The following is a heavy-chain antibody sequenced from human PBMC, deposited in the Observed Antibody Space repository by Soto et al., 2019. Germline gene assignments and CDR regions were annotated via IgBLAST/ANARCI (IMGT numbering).Heavy chain of an antibody. D-gene: IGHD1-26*01. V-gene: IGHV1-8*01. J-gene: IGHJ5*02. CDR3: ARNTGATINCFDP. Sequence: QVQLVQSGAEVKKPGASVKVSCKASGYTFTSYDINWVRQATGQGLEWMGWMSPNSGNTGYAQKFQGRVTMTRNTSITTAYMELSSLRSEDTAVYYCARNTGATINCFDPWGQATQVTVSS. CDR1: GYTFTSYD. CDR2: MSPNSGNT.